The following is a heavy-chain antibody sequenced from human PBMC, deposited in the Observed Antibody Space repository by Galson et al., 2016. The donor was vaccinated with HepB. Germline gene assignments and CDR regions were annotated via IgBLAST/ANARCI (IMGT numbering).Heavy chain of an antibody. Sequence: AISGDSVTSDITTWNWIRQSPSRGLEWLGRTYYRSKWFTDYAVSVEGRITINSDISRNQFSLQLDSVTPDDTAAYFCTRGYMQTGMNVWGQGTTVTVSS. CDR1: GDSVTSDITT. CDR3: TRGYMQTGMNV. CDR2: TYYRSKWFT. J-gene: IGHJ6*02. D-gene: IGHD5-18*01. V-gene: IGHV6-1*01.